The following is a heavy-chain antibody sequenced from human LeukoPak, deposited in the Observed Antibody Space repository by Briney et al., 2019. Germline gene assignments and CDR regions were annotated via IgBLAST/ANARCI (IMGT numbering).Heavy chain of an antibody. Sequence: PSETLSLTCTVSGGSISNYYWSWIRQPPGKGLEWIGYIYSSGSTNYNPSLKGRVTISVDTSKNQFSLKLSTVTAADTAVYYCARGDSYGYYAGFDYWGQGTLVTVSS. V-gene: IGHV4-59*01. CDR2: IYSSGST. J-gene: IGHJ4*02. D-gene: IGHD5-18*01. CDR3: ARGDSYGYYAGFDY. CDR1: GGSISNYY.